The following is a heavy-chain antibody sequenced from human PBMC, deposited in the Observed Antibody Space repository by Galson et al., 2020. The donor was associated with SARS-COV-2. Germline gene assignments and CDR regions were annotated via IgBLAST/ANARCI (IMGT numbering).Heavy chain of an antibody. CDR2: ISSSSSYI. CDR3: ASSPGIAAAGTERVFGFDYYYYGMDV. CDR1: GFTFSSYS. Sequence: GESLKISCAASGFTFSSYSMNWVRQAPGKGLEWVSSISSSSSYIYYADSVKGRFTISRDNAKNSLYLQMNSLRAEDTAVYYCASSPGIAAAGTERVFGFDYYYYGMDVWGQGTTVTVSS. J-gene: IGHJ6*02. V-gene: IGHV3-21*01. D-gene: IGHD6-13*01.